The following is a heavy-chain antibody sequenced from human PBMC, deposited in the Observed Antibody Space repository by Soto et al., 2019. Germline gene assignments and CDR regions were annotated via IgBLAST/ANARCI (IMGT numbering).Heavy chain of an antibody. CDR2: IYYSGST. CDR1: GGSISSGGYY. D-gene: IGHD2-2*03. CDR3: ARDGYCSSTSCYPVGAFDI. J-gene: IGHJ3*02. V-gene: IGHV4-31*03. Sequence: QVQLQESGPGLVKPSQTLSLTCTVSGGSISSGGYYWSWIRQHPGKRLEWIGYIYYSGSTYYNPSLMSRVTISVDTSKNRFSLKLSSVTAADTAVYYCARDGYCSSTSCYPVGAFDIWGQGTMVTVSS.